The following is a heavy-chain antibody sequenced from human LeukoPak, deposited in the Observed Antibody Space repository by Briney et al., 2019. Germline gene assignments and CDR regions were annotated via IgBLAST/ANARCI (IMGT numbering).Heavy chain of an antibody. CDR3: AKDIHIGHGSGWPES. CDR1: GFTFGEYG. V-gene: IGHV3-43D*03. CDR2: ITWDGGST. Sequence: GGTLRLSCVGSGFTFGEYGTHWVRQAPGQGLEWVSHITWDGGSTYYAGSVKGRFTISRDNSKNSLYLQMNSLGAEDTALYYCAKDIHIGHGSGWPESWGQGTLVTVSS. J-gene: IGHJ5*02. D-gene: IGHD6-19*01.